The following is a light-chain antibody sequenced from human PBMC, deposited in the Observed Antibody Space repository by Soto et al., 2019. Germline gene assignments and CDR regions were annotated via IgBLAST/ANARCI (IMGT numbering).Light chain of an antibody. CDR3: QQYGGSPRT. CDR2: GAS. CDR1: QSVSNNY. V-gene: IGKV3-20*01. J-gene: IGKJ1*01. Sequence: EIVLTQSPGTLSLSPGERATLSCRASQSVSNNYLAWYQQKPGQAPRLLIYGASGRATGIPDRFSGSGSGTDFILTISRLEPEDFVVYYCQQYGGSPRTFGQGTKVEIK.